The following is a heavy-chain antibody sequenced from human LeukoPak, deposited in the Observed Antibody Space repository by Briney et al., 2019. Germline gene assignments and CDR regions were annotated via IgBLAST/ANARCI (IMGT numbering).Heavy chain of an antibody. V-gene: IGHV4-34*01. CDR1: GFTFSSYW. J-gene: IGHJ2*01. CDR2: INHSEST. CDR3: ASLGDSWYFDL. Sequence: GSLRLSCAASGFTFSSYWMSWIRQPPGKGLEWIGEINHSESTNYNPSLKSRVTISVDTSKNQFSLKLSSVTAADTAVYYCASLGDSWYFDLWGRGTLVTVSS. D-gene: IGHD3-16*01.